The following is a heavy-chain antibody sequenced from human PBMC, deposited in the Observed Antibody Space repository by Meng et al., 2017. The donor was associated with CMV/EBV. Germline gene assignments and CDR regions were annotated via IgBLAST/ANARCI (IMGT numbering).Heavy chain of an antibody. CDR1: GFTFDDYA. J-gene: IGHJ6*02. CDR2: ISWNSGSI. D-gene: IGHD6-6*01. CDR3: AKGHSSSGFYYYCGMDV. V-gene: IGHV3-9*01. Sequence: GGSLRLSCAASGFTFDDYAMHWVRQAPGKGLEWVSGISWNSGSIGYADSVKGRFTISRDNAKNSLYLQMNSLRAEDTALYYCAKGHSSSGFYYYCGMDVWGQGTTVTVSS.